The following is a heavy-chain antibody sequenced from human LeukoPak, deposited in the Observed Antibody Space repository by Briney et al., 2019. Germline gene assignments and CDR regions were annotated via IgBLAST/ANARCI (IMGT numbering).Heavy chain of an antibody. CDR3: AKDLLPRHPITMIATPDY. V-gene: IGHV3-9*01. D-gene: IGHD3-22*01. Sequence: GGSLRLSCAASGFTFDDYAMHWVRHAPGKGLEWVSGISWNSGSIGYADSVKGRFTISRDNAKNSLYLQMNSLRAEDTALYYCAKDLLPRHPITMIATPDYWGQGTLVTVSS. CDR1: GFTFDDYA. CDR2: ISWNSGSI. J-gene: IGHJ4*02.